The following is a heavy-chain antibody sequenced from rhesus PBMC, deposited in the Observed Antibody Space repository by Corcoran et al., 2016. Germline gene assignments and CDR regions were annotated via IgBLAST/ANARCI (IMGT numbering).Heavy chain of an antibody. CDR2: ISCEGSST. D-gene: IGHD6-31*01. J-gene: IGHJ4*01. CDR1: GFTFSSYW. V-gene: IGHV3-119*01. CDR3: AKGGSSGWYPHYFDY. Sequence: EVQLVESGGGLVQPGGSLRLSCAASGFTFSSYWMYWVRQAPGKGLEWVSRISCEGSSTSDAESVKGRFTISRENAKNSLYLQMKSLRAEDTAVYYCAKGGSSGWYPHYFDYWGQGVLVTVSS.